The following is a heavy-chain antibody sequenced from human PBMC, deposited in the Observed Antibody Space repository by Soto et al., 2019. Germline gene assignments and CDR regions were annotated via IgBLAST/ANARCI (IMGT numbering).Heavy chain of an antibody. Sequence: QVQLEESGGGVVQPGRSRRLSCAASGFTFSSHAMHWVRQAPGKGLEWVAVISYDGSNKYYADSVKGRFTISRDNSKNTLHLQMDSLRPEDTAVYHCVRDRVVAGIGEVDYWGQGTLVTVSS. V-gene: IGHV3-30-3*01. D-gene: IGHD6-19*01. J-gene: IGHJ4*02. CDR2: ISYDGSNK. CDR3: VRDRVVAGIGEVDY. CDR1: GFTFSSHA.